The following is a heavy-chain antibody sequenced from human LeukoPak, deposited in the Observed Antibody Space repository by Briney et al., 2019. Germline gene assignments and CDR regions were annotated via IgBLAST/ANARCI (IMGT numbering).Heavy chain of an antibody. J-gene: IGHJ5*02. CDR3: ARAYSSSWGRGWFDP. Sequence: PGGSLRLSCAASGFTFSSYWMSWIRQPPGKGLEWIGEMNHSGSTNYNPSLKSRVTISVDTSKNQFSLKLSSVTAADTAVYYCARAYSSSWGRGWFDPWGQGTLVTVSS. D-gene: IGHD6-13*01. CDR1: GFTFSSYW. CDR2: MNHSGST. V-gene: IGHV4-34*01.